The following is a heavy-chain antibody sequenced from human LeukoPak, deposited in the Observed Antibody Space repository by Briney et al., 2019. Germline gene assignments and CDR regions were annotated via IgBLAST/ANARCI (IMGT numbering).Heavy chain of an antibody. CDR3: ARSDYDISTYYFY. V-gene: IGHV1-18*01. CDR1: GYTFTSYG. Sequence: GASVKVSCKAFGYTFTSYGVTWVRQAPGQGPEWLGWVSAYNGNTEYAQKIQGRVSMTTDTSTSTAYMELRSLRSDDTAVYYCARSDYDISTYYFYWGRGTLVTVSS. J-gene: IGHJ4*01. CDR2: VSAYNGNT. D-gene: IGHD3-22*01.